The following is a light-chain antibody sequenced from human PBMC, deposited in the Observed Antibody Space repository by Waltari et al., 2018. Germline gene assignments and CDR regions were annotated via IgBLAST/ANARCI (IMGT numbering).Light chain of an antibody. CDR1: QGIRSY. CDR2: AAS. V-gene: IGKV1-39*01. J-gene: IGKJ1*01. Sequence: DIQMTQSPSSLSASVGDRVTITCRASQGIRSYLNWYQQKPGKAPKLLIYAASSLQSGVPSRFSGSGSGTDFTLTISSLQPEDFATYYCQQSYSTPRTFGQGTKVEIK. CDR3: QQSYSTPRT.